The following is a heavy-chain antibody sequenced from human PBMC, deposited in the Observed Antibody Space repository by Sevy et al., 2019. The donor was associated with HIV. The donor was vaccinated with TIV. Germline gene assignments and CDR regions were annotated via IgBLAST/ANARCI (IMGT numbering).Heavy chain of an antibody. Sequence: SETLSLTCAVYGGSFSGYYWSWIRQPPGKGLEWIGEINHSGSTNYNPSLKSRVTISVDTSKNQFSLKLSSVTAADTAVYYCARDKAEYCSSTSCYQGAFDIWGQGTMVTVSS. J-gene: IGHJ3*02. CDR1: GGSFSGYY. V-gene: IGHV4-34*01. D-gene: IGHD2-2*01. CDR3: ARDKAEYCSSTSCYQGAFDI. CDR2: INHSGST.